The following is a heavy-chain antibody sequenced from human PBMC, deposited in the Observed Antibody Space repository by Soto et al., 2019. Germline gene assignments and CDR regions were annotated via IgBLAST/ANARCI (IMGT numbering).Heavy chain of an antibody. V-gene: IGHV1-18*01. CDR3: ARDLAYCGGDCYPIDY. Sequence: QVQLVQSGAEVKKPGASVKVSCKASGYTFTSHGISWVRQAPGQGLEWMGWISAYNGNTNYAQKLQGRVTMTTDTSPSTAYMELRSLRSDDTAVYYCARDLAYCGGDCYPIDYWGQGTLVTVSS. CDR1: GYTFTSHG. CDR2: ISAYNGNT. D-gene: IGHD2-21*02. J-gene: IGHJ4*02.